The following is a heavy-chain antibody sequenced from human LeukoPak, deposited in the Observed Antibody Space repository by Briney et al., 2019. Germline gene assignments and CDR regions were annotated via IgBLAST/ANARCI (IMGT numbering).Heavy chain of an antibody. CDR2: IRPDGSDK. CDR3: SGRDSSRNPWAY. CDR1: GFTFNTFW. J-gene: IGHJ4*02. V-gene: IGHV3-7*01. Sequence: GGSLRLSCAASGFTFNTFWMNWVRLAPGRGPDWLANIRPDGSDKYYVDSVRGRFTISRDNGKNLVYLEMNSLRVEDTAVYYCSGRDSSRNPWAYWGQGTLVSVSS. D-gene: IGHD2-2*01.